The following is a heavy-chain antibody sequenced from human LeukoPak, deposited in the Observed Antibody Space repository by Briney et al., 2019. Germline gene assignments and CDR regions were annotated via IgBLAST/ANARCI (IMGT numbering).Heavy chain of an antibody. V-gene: IGHV4-59*01. CDR2: IYYSGSA. Sequence: PSETLSLTCTVSGGSISPYYWSWIRQPPGKGLEWIGYIYYSGSANYNPSLKSRVTISVDTSKNQFSLKLSSVTAADTAVYYCARADCSSTSCYAWRDAFDIWGQGTMVTVSS. J-gene: IGHJ3*02. CDR3: ARADCSSTSCYAWRDAFDI. CDR1: GGSISPYY. D-gene: IGHD2-2*01.